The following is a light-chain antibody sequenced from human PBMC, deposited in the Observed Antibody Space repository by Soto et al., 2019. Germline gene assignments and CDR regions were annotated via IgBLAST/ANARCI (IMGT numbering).Light chain of an antibody. Sequence: EIGLSQSPCTLSLSPGERATLSCRASQSVSSSYLAWYQQKPGQAPRLLIYGASSRATGIPDRFSGSGSGTDFTLTTNRLQPEDFAVYYCQQYGSSPLTFGGGTKVDIK. CDR2: GAS. J-gene: IGKJ4*01. V-gene: IGKV3-20*01. CDR3: QQYGSSPLT. CDR1: QSVSSSY.